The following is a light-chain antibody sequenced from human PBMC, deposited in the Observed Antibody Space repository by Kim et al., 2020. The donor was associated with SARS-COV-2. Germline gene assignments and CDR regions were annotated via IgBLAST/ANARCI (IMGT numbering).Light chain of an antibody. Sequence: QSALTQSASVSGSPGQSITISCTGISSDVGGYNYVSWYQQYPGKAPKLIIYDVSQRPSGVSDRFSASKSGTTASLTISGLQAEDEADYYFSSYTTSNTWVFGGGTQLTVL. V-gene: IGLV2-14*03. CDR3: SSYTTSNTWV. J-gene: IGLJ3*02. CDR2: DVS. CDR1: SSDVGGYNY.